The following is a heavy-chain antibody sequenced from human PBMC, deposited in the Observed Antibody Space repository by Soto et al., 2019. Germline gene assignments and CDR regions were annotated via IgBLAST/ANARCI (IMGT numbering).Heavy chain of an antibody. CDR1: GITFSDSA. Sequence: QMQLVQSGPEVKKPGTSVKVSCQASGITFSDSAVQWVRQARGQRLEWIGWIVVGSGNTNYAQELQERVTITRDTSTSTVDMELSGLRSEDTAVYYGAASVITYHYDASGYYYGAFDIWGQGTLVSVSS. J-gene: IGHJ3*02. CDR3: AASVITYHYDASGYYYGAFDI. CDR2: IVVGSGNT. V-gene: IGHV1-58*01. D-gene: IGHD3-22*01.